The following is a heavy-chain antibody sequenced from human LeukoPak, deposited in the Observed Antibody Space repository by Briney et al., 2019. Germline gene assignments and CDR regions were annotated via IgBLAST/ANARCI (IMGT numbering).Heavy chain of an antibody. J-gene: IGHJ4*02. Sequence: PSETLSLTCTVSGGSIYSSSYYWGRNRQPPGRGLEWIMSINYNGNSYDNPSLKIRITISVDTSKNHFHLKLSSVTAADTAVYYCARLYSSGIYGWGLFDYWGQGTLVTVSS. V-gene: IGHV4-39*02. CDR2: INYNGNS. CDR3: ARLYSSGIYGWGLFDY. CDR1: GGSIYSSSYY. D-gene: IGHD1-26*01.